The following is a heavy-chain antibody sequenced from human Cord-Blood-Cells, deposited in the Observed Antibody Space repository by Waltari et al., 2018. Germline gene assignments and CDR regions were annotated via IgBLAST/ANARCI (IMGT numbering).Heavy chain of an antibody. Sequence: QVQLVQSGAAVKKPGSSVKVSCKASGGTFSSYAISWVRPAPGQGHERMGGIIPIFGTANYAQKFQGRVTITADESTSTAYMELSSLRSEDTAVYYCARGLRYFDWLLSSYYYYGMDVWGQGTTVTVSS. CDR1: GGTFSSYA. CDR2: IIPIFGTA. CDR3: ARGLRYFDWLLSSYYYYGMDV. J-gene: IGHJ6*02. V-gene: IGHV1-69*01. D-gene: IGHD3-9*01.